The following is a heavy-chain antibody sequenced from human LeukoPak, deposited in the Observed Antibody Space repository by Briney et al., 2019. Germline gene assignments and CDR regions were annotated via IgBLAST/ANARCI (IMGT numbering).Heavy chain of an antibody. J-gene: IGHJ3*02. CDR3: ARDRAKFSVEPDAFDI. D-gene: IGHD1-26*01. V-gene: IGHV3-74*01. CDR2: INSDGSST. Sequence: PGGSLRLSCAASGFTFSSYWMHWVRQAPGKGLVWVSRINSDGSSTSYADSVKGRSTISRDNAKNTLYLQMNSLRAEDTAVYYCARDRAKFSVEPDAFDIWGQGTMVTVSS. CDR1: GFTFSSYW.